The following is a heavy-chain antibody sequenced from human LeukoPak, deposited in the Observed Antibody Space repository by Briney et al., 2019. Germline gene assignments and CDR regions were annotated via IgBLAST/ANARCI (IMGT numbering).Heavy chain of an antibody. Sequence: PSETLSLTCTVSGGSISSYYWSWIRQPPGKGLEWIGYIYYSGSTNYNPSLKSRVTMSLDTSKNQFSLKLSSVTAADTAVYFCARVGDYALKDWGQGTLVTVSS. CDR3: ARVGDYALKD. CDR2: IYYSGST. D-gene: IGHD3-16*01. CDR1: GGSISSYY. J-gene: IGHJ4*02. V-gene: IGHV4-59*12.